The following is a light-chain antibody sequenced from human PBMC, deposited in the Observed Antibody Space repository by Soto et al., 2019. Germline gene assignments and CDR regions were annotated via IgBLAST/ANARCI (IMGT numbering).Light chain of an antibody. Sequence: EIVMTQSPVTLSLSPGDRATLSCRASQSVASNLAWFQQKPGQAPRLLIYGASATATGIPARFSGSGSGTEFTLTISSLQYEDFAVYYCQQYNNWPRTFGQGTKVEI. J-gene: IGKJ1*01. V-gene: IGKV3-15*01. CDR3: QQYNNWPRT. CDR2: GAS. CDR1: QSVASN.